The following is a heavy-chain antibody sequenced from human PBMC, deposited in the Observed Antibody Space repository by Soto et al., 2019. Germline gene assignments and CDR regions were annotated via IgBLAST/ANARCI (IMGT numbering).Heavy chain of an antibody. CDR1: GFSITTHKMG. Sequence: SDPNLVNPPQTLTLTCTVSGFSITTHKMGVSWIRQPPGKALEWLAHIFSDNERSYSTSLQGRLTISKDTSGSQVVLSMTNVDPVDTATYYCARMKVDSYQFYYAMDVWGQGTTVTFAS. V-gene: IGHV2-26*01. J-gene: IGHJ6*02. D-gene: IGHD3-9*01. CDR2: IFSDNER. CDR3: ARMKVDSYQFYYAMDV.